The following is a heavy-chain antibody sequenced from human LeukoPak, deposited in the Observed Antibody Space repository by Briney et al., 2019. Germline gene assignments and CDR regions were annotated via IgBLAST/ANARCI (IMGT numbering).Heavy chain of an antibody. CDR2: INHSGST. CDR3: ARDANGAFTYVDY. V-gene: IGHV4-34*01. Sequence: GSLRLSCAASGFNFGYYWMNWVRQVPGKGLEWIGEINHSGSTNYNPSLKSRVTISVDTSKNQFSLRLSSVTAADTAVYYCARDANGAFTYVDYWSQGTLVTVSS. J-gene: IGHJ4*02. CDR1: GFNFGYYW. D-gene: IGHD2-8*01.